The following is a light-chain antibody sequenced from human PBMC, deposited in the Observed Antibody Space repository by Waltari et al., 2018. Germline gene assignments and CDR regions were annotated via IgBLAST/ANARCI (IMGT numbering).Light chain of an antibody. V-gene: IGKV3-15*01. CDR2: DAY. Sequence: EIEMTQSPATLSVSPGERATLSCRASQSVGSKLAWYQQKPGQAPRLLIYDAYTRATGIPARFTGSGSGTEFTLTISSLQSEDFAVYYCQQYDNWPLTFGQGTRLDIK. CDR1: QSVGSK. J-gene: IGKJ5*01. CDR3: QQYDNWPLT.